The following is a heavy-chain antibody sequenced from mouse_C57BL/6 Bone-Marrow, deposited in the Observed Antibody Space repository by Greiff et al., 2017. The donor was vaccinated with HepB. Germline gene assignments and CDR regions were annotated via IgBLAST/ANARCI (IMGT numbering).Heavy chain of an antibody. CDR1: GYTFTSYW. Sequence: QVQLQQPGAELVMPGASVKLSCKASGYTFTSYWMHWVKQRPGQGLEWIGEIDPSDSYTNYNQKFKGKSTLTVDKSSSTAYMQLSSLTSEDSAVYYCARGDGYYFYWGQGTTLTVSS. CDR2: IDPSDSYT. D-gene: IGHD2-3*01. CDR3: ARGDGYYFY. V-gene: IGHV1-69*01. J-gene: IGHJ2*01.